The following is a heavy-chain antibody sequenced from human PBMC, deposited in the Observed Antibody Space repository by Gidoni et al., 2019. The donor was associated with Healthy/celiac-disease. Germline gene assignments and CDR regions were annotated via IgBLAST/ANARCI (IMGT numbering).Heavy chain of an antibody. CDR1: GGSFSGYY. D-gene: IGHD7-27*01. Sequence: QVQLQQWGAGLLKPSETLSLTCAVYGGSFSGYYWSWIRQPPGKGLEWIGEINHSGSTNYNPSLKSRVTISVDTSKNQFSLKLSSVTAADTAVYYCARGGATIWGYYYGMDVWGQGTTVTVSS. CDR2: INHSGST. CDR3: ARGGATIWGYYYGMDV. J-gene: IGHJ6*02. V-gene: IGHV4-34*01.